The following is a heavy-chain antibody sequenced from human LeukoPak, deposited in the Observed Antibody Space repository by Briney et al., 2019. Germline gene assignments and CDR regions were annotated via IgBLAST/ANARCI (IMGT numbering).Heavy chain of an antibody. D-gene: IGHD1-26*01. J-gene: IGHJ1*01. CDR3: ARDSIVGAIWVEYFQH. CDR2: ISSSSSYI. Sequence: GGSLRLSCAASGFTFSSYSMNWVRQAPGKGLEWVSSISSSSSYIYYADSVKGRFTISRDNAKNSLYLQMNSLRAEDTAVYYCARDSIVGAIWVEYFQHWGQGTLVTVSS. V-gene: IGHV3-21*01. CDR1: GFTFSSYS.